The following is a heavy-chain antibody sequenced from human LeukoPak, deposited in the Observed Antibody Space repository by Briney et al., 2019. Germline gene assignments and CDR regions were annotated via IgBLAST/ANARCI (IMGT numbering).Heavy chain of an antibody. J-gene: IGHJ4*02. CDR1: GFPFSSYW. CDR3: ARSTKMGDY. CDR2: INQDGSEK. D-gene: IGHD3-22*01. Sequence: TGGSLRLSCAASGFPFSSYWMNWVRQAPGKGLEWVANINQDGSEKYYVDSVKGRFTISRGNAKNSLYVQMNSLRAEDTAVYYCARSTKMGDYWGQGTLVTASS. V-gene: IGHV3-7*04.